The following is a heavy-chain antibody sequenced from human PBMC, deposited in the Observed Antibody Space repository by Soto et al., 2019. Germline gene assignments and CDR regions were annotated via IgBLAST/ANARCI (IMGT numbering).Heavy chain of an antibody. V-gene: IGHV1-18*04. CDR1: GYTFITYD. D-gene: IGHD3-22*01. CDR3: AERSELVVITTGTFDF. Sequence: ASVKVSCKASGYTFITYDFNWVRQAPGQGLEWMGWISTYNANTNYARKLQGRVTMTTDTSTITAYMDLRSLRSDDTAVCYCAERSELVVITTGTFDFWGQGTMATVSS. J-gene: IGHJ3*01. CDR2: ISTYNANT.